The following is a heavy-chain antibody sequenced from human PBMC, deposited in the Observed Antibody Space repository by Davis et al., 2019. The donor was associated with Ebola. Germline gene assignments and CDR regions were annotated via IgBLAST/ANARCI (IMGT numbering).Heavy chain of an antibody. CDR3: ARGVDCSSGSCFGDWFDP. D-gene: IGHD2-15*01. Sequence: ASVKVSCKTSGYTFTSHYIHWVRQAPGQGLEWMGIIFPNDGRTRYAQKFQDRVTMTRDTSTSTVYMELNSLRSEDRATYYCARGVDCSSGSCFGDWFDPWGQGTLVTVSS. J-gene: IGHJ5*02. CDR1: GYTFTSHY. CDR2: IFPNDGRT. V-gene: IGHV1-46*01.